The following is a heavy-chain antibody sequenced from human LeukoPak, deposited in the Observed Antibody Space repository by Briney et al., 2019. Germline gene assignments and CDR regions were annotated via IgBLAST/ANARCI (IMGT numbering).Heavy chain of an antibody. CDR3: AKDSSRYYYDSSGYYLDY. J-gene: IGHJ4*02. Sequence: GGSLRLSCAASGFTFSSYGMHWVRQASGKGLEWVAFIRYDGSNKYYADSVKGRFTISRDNSKNTLYLQMNSLRAEDTAVYYCAKDSSRYYYDSSGYYLDYWGQGTLVTVSS. CDR2: IRYDGSNK. CDR1: GFTFSSYG. D-gene: IGHD3-22*01. V-gene: IGHV3-30*02.